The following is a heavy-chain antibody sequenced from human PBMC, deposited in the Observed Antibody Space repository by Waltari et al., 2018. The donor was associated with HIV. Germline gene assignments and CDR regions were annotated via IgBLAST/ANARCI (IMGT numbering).Heavy chain of an antibody. CDR3: AQDADSAGYSFFGF. CDR2: ISGDAEDS. CDR1: CFFFKSP. Sequence: EVPLSESGGALAQPGGSLSLSFVAPCFFFKSPLTWVRQAPGKGLEWVSTISGDAEDSYYAASVQGRFIISRDNSRNIVSLQMKILRAEDTAIYYCAQDADSAGYSFFGFWGQGTLVVVSS. J-gene: IGHJ4*02. V-gene: IGHV3-23*01. D-gene: IGHD3-22*01.